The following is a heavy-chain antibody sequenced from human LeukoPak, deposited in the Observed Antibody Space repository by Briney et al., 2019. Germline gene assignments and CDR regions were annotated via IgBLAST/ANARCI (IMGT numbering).Heavy chain of an antibody. Sequence: PGGSLRLSCSASGFTFSYYGMHWVRQAPGKGLEWVAVISDDGSNKYYADSVKGRFTISRDNSKNTLYLQMNSLRAEDTAVYYCAKDHYGSGSYYKGPGDYWGQGTLVTVSS. CDR3: AKDHYGSGSYYKGPGDY. CDR1: GFTFSYYG. V-gene: IGHV3-30*18. CDR2: ISDDGSNK. J-gene: IGHJ4*02. D-gene: IGHD3-10*01.